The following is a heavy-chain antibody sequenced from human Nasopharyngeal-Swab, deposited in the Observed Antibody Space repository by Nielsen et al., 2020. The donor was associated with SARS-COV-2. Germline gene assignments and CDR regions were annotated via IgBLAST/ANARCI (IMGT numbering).Heavy chain of an antibody. V-gene: IGHV3-30*18. D-gene: IGHD5-24*01. CDR2: ISYDGSFK. CDR3: AKVRDGYNQGFDY. Sequence: GGSLRLSCAASGFTFSNYGMHWVRQAPGKGLEWVTVISYDGSFKYYADSVKGRFTISRDNSKNTLYLQMDSLRAEDTAVYYCAKVRDGYNQGFDYWGQGTLVTVSS. J-gene: IGHJ4*02. CDR1: GFTFSNYG.